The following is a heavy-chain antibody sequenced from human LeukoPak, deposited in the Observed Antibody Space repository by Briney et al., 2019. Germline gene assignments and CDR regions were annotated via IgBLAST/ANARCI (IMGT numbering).Heavy chain of an antibody. CDR2: ISGSGGST. J-gene: IGHJ4*02. V-gene: IGHV3-23*01. Sequence: GGSLRLSCAASGFTFSSYAMSWVRQAPGKGLEWVSAISGSGGSTYYADSVEGRFTISRDNSKNTLYLQMNSLRAEDTAVYYCAKDPYSSSWSFFDYWGQGTLVTVSS. CDR1: GFTFSSYA. CDR3: AKDPYSSSWSFFDY. D-gene: IGHD6-13*01.